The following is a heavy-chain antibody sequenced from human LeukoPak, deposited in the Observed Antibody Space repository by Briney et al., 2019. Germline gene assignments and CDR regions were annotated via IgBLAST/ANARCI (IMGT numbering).Heavy chain of an antibody. CDR2: INHSGST. CDR1: GGSFSGYY. D-gene: IGHD2-2*01. J-gene: IGHJ4*02. Sequence: PSETLSLTCAVYGGSFSGYYWSWLRQPPGKGLEWLGEINHSGSTNYNPSLKSRVTISVDTSKNQFSLKLSSVTAADAAVYYCARDVGDYCSSTSSRYYFDYWGQGTLVTVPS. CDR3: ARDVGDYCSSTSSRYYFDY. V-gene: IGHV4-34*01.